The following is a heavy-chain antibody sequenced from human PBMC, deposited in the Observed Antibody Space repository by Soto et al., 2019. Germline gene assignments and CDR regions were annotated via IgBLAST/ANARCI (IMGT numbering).Heavy chain of an antibody. Sequence: RRLSCAASGFTFSSYWMSWVRQAPGKGLEWVANIKQGGSEKYYVDSVKGRFTISRDNAKNSLYLQMNSLRAEETAVYYCARQYYDFWSGYYNYYYYGMDVCGQGTTVTV. CDR3: ARQYYDFWSGYYNYYYYGMDV. V-gene: IGHV3-7*03. CDR1: GFTFSSYW. CDR2: IKQGGSEK. D-gene: IGHD3-3*01. J-gene: IGHJ6*02.